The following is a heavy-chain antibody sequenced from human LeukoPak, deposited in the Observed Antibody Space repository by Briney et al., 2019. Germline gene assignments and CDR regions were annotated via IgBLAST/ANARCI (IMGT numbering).Heavy chain of an antibody. CDR2: IYYSGST. D-gene: IGHD6-19*01. J-gene: IGHJ4*02. CDR3: ARPSIAVAGTWAGYFDY. CDR1: GGSISSSSYY. Sequence: SETLSLTCTVSGGSISSSSYYWGWIRQPPGEGLEWIGSIYYSGSTYYNPSLKSRVTISVDTSKNQFSLKLSSVTAADTAVYYCARPSIAVAGTWAGYFDYWGQGTLVTVSS. V-gene: IGHV4-39*01.